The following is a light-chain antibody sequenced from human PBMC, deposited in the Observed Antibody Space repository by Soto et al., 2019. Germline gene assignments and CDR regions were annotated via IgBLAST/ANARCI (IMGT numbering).Light chain of an antibody. CDR3: QQYDSSPPFALT. CDR2: GAS. CDR1: QSVSISY. J-gene: IGKJ4*01. V-gene: IGKV3-20*01. Sequence: EIVLTQSPGTLSLSPGERATLSCRASQSVSISYLAWYQQRPGQAPRLLIYGASSRATGIPDRFSGSGYGTDFTLTINRLEPEDFAVYYCQQYDSSPPFALTFGGGTKVDIK.